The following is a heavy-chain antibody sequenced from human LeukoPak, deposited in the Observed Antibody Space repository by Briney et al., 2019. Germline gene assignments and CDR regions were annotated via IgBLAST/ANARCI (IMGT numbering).Heavy chain of an antibody. CDR2: IYTSGST. D-gene: IGHD4-17*01. CDR1: GNSISSGDNY. J-gene: IGHJ3*02. CDR3: ARVAPGDYGDAFDI. V-gene: IGHV4-61*02. Sequence: SETLSLTCTVSGNSISSGDNYWSWIRQPAGKGLEWIGRIYTSGSTNYNPSLKSRVTISGDTSKNQFSLRLSSVTAADTAVYYCARVAPGDYGDAFDIWGQGTMVTVSS.